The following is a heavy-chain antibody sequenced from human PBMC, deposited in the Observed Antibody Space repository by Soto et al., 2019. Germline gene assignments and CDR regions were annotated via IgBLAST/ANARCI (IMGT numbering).Heavy chain of an antibody. D-gene: IGHD3-16*01. Sequence: GGSLRLSCAVSGFNVMSYWIIFFRQAPVKGLEWVASIKEDGSEIYYLHSVRGRFSISRDSAGNALHLTMNYLSAEDTGVYFCARDIGFDYVNWGQGTLVTVSS. CDR1: GFNVMSYW. CDR3: ARDIGFDYVN. CDR2: IKEDGSEI. J-gene: IGHJ4*02. V-gene: IGHV3-7*01.